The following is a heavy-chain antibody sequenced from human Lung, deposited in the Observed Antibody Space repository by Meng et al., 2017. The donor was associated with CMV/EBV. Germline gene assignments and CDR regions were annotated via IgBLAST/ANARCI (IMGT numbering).Heavy chain of an antibody. Sequence: LTXAASGFTXSTYDMSWVRQAPGKGLEWVSGISGSGLTTYYADSVKGRFTISRDDSTNTLYLQMDSLRAEDTALYYCAKFPRHLYCSTTSCLLDYWXQGTLVTVSS. CDR1: GFTXSTYD. V-gene: IGHV3-23*01. CDR2: ISGSGLTT. J-gene: IGHJ4*02. CDR3: AKFPRHLYCSTTSCLLDY. D-gene: IGHD2-2*01.